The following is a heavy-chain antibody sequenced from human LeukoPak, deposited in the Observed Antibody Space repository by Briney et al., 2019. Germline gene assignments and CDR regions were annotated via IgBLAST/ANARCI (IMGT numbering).Heavy chain of an antibody. Sequence: SETLSLTCAVYSGSFSVYYWSWIRQPPGKGLEYIGYIYYSGSTSYNPSLKSRVTISVDMSKNQFSLKLSSVTAADTAVYYCARGGNCSGGSCYSDRGWFDPWGQGTLVTVSS. J-gene: IGHJ5*02. CDR3: ARGGNCSGGSCYSDRGWFDP. D-gene: IGHD2-15*01. CDR1: SGSFSVYY. CDR2: IYYSGST. V-gene: IGHV4-59*01.